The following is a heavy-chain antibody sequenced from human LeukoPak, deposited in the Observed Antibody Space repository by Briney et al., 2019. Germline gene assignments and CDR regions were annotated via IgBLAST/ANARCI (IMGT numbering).Heavy chain of an antibody. D-gene: IGHD2-15*01. J-gene: IGHJ5*02. CDR3: ARDHYIGQRLSPNVWFDP. Sequence: GASVKVSCKASGYTFTSYAMNWVRQAPGQALEWMGWINTNAANPTYAQGFTGRFVFSLDTSVSTAYLQISSLKAEDTAVYYCARDHYIGQRLSPNVWFDPWGQGTLVTVSS. CDR2: INTNAANP. CDR1: GYTFTSYA. V-gene: IGHV7-4-1*02.